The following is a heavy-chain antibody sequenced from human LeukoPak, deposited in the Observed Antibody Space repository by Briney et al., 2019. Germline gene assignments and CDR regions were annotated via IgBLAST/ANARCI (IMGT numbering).Heavy chain of an antibody. D-gene: IGHD3-10*01. J-gene: IGHJ4*02. CDR1: GFTFSSYK. V-gene: IGHV3-21*01. CDR3: ARELISSGSLDY. CDR2: ISSSSSYI. Sequence: GGSLRLSCAASGFTFSSYKTNWVRQAPGKGLEWVSSISSSSSYIYYADSVRGRFTISRDNAKNSLYLQTNSLRAEDTAVYYCARELISSGSLDYWGQGTLVTVSS.